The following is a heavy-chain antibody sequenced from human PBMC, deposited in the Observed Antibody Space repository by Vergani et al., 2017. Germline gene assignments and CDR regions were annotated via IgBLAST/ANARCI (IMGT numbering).Heavy chain of an antibody. CDR3: ARSEVGSGYYYVNPFDAFDI. V-gene: IGHV4-39*07. CDR1: GGSISSSSYY. Sequence: QLQLQESGPGLVKPSETLSLTCTVSGGSISSSSYYWGWIRQPPGKGLGWIGYIYYRGSTDYNPSLKSRVTISVDTSKNQFSLKLSSVTAADSAVYYCARSEVGSGYYYVNPFDAFDIWGQGTMVTVSS. CDR2: IYYRGST. J-gene: IGHJ3*02. D-gene: IGHD3-22*01.